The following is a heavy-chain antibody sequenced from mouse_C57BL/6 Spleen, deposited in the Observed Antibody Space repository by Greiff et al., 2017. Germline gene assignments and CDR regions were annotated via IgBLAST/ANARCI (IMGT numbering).Heavy chain of an antibody. CDR1: GYSITSGYY. V-gene: IGHV3-6*01. CDR3: ARGETAQAYFDY. D-gene: IGHD3-2*02. Sequence: DVQLQESGPGLVKPSQSLSLTCSVTGYSITSGYYWNWIRQFPGNKLEWMGYISYDGSNNYNPSLKNRISITRDTSKNQLFLKLNSVTTEDTATYYCARGETAQAYFDYWGQGTTLTVSS. CDR2: ISYDGSN. J-gene: IGHJ2*01.